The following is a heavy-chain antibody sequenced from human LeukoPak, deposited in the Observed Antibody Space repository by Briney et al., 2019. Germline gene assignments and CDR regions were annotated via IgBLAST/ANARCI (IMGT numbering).Heavy chain of an antibody. CDR2: IVVGSGNT. D-gene: IGHD3-3*01. V-gene: IGHV1-58*02. CDR3: AADLLRFLEYGMDV. J-gene: IGHJ6*02. CDR1: GFTFTSSA. Sequence: ASVKVSFKASGFTFTSSAMQWVRQARGQRLEWIGWIVVGSGNTNYAQKFQERVTIIRDMSTSTAYMELSSLRSEDTAVYYCAADLLRFLEYGMDVWGQGTTVTVSS.